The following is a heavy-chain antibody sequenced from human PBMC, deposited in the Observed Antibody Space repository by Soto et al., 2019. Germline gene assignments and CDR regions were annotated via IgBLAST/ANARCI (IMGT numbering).Heavy chain of an antibody. CDR3: GRNFQDFWSGYYTDLFDY. CDR2: IYYSGST. Sequence: SETLSLTCTVSGGSISSYYWSWIRQPPGKGLEWIGYIYYSGSTNYNPSLKSRVTISVDTSKNQFSLKLSSATAADTAVYYCGRNFQDFWSGYYTDLFDYWGQGTLVTVSS. D-gene: IGHD3-3*01. J-gene: IGHJ4*02. V-gene: IGHV4-59*08. CDR1: GGSISSYY.